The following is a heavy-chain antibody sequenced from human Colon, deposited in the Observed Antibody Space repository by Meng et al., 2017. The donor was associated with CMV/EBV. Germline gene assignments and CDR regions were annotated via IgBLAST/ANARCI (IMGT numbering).Heavy chain of an antibody. D-gene: IGHD6-13*01. Sequence: GGSLRLSCAASGFIFSSYSMSWVRQAPGKGLEWVANINQDGSEKYYMDSVRGRFTISRDNAKNSLYLQMNSLRAEDTAIYYCARDRQLFVWGHWTTVTVSS. V-gene: IGHV3-7*01. CDR1: GFIFSSYS. CDR3: ARDRQLFV. CDR2: INQDGSEK. J-gene: IGHJ6*02.